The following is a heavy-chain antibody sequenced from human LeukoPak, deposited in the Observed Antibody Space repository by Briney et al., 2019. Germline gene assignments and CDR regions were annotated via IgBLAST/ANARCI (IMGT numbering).Heavy chain of an antibody. D-gene: IGHD6-13*01. CDR3: ARRRHILIAAAGYYFDY. J-gene: IGHJ4*02. CDR2: IDPSDSYT. V-gene: IGHV5-10-1*01. Sequence: GESLQISCQGSGYSFTSYWISWVRQMPGKGLEWMGRIDPSDSYTNYSPSFQGHVTISADKSISTAYLQWSSLKASDTAMYYCARRRHILIAAAGYYFDYWGQGTLVTVSS. CDR1: GYSFTSYW.